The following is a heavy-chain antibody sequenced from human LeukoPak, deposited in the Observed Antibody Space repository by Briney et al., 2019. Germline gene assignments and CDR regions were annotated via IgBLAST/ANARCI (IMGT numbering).Heavy chain of an antibody. J-gene: IGHJ4*02. CDR1: GFTFSSYA. V-gene: IGHV3-53*01. Sequence: GGSLRLSCAASGFTFSSYAMSWVRQAPGKGLEWVSIIYSDVSTYYADSVKGRFTISRDSYENTLYLQMNSLRAEDTAVYYCAVGWLQFDYWGQGTLVTVSS. CDR3: AVGWLQFDY. CDR2: IYSDVST. D-gene: IGHD5-24*01.